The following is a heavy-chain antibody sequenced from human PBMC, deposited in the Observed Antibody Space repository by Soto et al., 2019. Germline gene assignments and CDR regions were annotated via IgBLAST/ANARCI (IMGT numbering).Heavy chain of an antibody. CDR1: GFTFSSYA. Sequence: PGGSLRLSCAASGFTFSSYAMSWVRQAPGKGLEWVSAISGSGGSTYYADSVKGRFTISRDNSKNTLYLQMNSLRAEDTAVYYCAKDPMIVVVPESHFDYWGQGTLVTVSS. CDR2: ISGSGGST. D-gene: IGHD3-22*01. CDR3: AKDPMIVVVPESHFDY. J-gene: IGHJ4*02. V-gene: IGHV3-23*01.